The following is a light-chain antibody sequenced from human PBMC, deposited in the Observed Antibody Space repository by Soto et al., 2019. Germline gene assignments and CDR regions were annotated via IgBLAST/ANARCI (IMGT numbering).Light chain of an antibody. V-gene: IGLV2-14*03. CDR1: SSDVVGYNY. Sequence: QAVLNQPASVSGSPGQSITISCTGTSSDVVGYNYVSWYQHHPGKAPKLMIYDVSNRPSGVSNRFSGSKSGNTASLSISGLQPEDEADYYCSSYRTSNTRQIVCGTGTKVTV. J-gene: IGLJ1*01. CDR3: SSYRTSNTRQIV. CDR2: DVS.